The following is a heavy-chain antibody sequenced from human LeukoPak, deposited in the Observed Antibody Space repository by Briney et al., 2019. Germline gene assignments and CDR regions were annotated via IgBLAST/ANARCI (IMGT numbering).Heavy chain of an antibody. V-gene: IGHV1-46*01. Sequence: ASVKVSCKASGYIFTSYYMHWARQAPGQGLEWMGVINPSAGSTTYAQKFQGRVTMTRDTSTSIVYMELSSLRSEDTAVYYCARQEMASMTFSLEHAFDIWGQGIIVTVSS. CDR1: GYIFTSYY. J-gene: IGHJ3*02. CDR2: INPSAGST. D-gene: IGHD5-24*01. CDR3: ARQEMASMTFSLEHAFDI.